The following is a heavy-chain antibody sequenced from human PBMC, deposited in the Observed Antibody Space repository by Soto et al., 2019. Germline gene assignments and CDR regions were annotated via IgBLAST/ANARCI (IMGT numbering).Heavy chain of an antibody. D-gene: IGHD5-18*01. J-gene: IGHJ4*02. CDR2: INHSGST. V-gene: IGHV4-34*01. CDR3: ARGTKSNFGFSYGYDE. CDR1: GGSSSDYY. Sequence: PSDTLSLPWAVDGGSSSDYYCHWIRQPPRKGLEWIGEINHSGSTNYNPSLKSRVSISVDTSQNQFSLKLSAVTAADMAVYYCARGTKSNFGFSYGYDEWGLGTLVPVSS.